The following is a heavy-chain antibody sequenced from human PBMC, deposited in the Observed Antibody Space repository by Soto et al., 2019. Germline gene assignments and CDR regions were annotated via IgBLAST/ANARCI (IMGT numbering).Heavy chain of an antibody. CDR2: INYRGST. D-gene: IGHD2-15*01. Sequence: QVQLQESGPGLVRPSQTLSLTCTVSGGSINSGDSYWNWIRQHPEKGLEWIGYINYRGSTFYNPSLKSRIFISVDTSKNQFSLSLSSVTAADTAVYYCARDAPGVAPYWGQGTLVTVSS. CDR1: GGSINSGDSY. J-gene: IGHJ4*02. V-gene: IGHV4-31*03. CDR3: ARDAPGVAPY.